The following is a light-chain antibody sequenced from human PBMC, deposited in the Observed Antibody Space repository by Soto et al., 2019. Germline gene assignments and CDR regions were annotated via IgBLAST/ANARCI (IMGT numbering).Light chain of an antibody. CDR1: QSVSSC. Sequence: SPGILPLSLWVHANVPCRASQSVSSCLAWYHQKPGQAPRLLIYGASTRASGIPARFSGSGSGTDFTLTISRLEPEDFAVYYCHQYGRSPRTFGQGTKVDIK. CDR3: HQYGRSPRT. J-gene: IGKJ1*01. CDR2: GAS. V-gene: IGKV3-20*01.